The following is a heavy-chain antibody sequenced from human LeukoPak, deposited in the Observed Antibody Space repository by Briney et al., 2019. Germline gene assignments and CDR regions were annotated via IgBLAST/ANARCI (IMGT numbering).Heavy chain of an antibody. CDR2: INNSGGRT. D-gene: IGHD5-18*01. J-gene: IGHJ5*02. Sequence: GGSLRLSCAASGFTFSSYVMNWVRQAPGKGLEWVSTINNSGGRTYYADSVKGRFTMSRDNSKNTLYLQMNSLRAEDTAVYYCARGGYSYGFWFDPWGQGTLVTVSS. CDR1: GFTFSSYV. V-gene: IGHV3-23*01. CDR3: ARGGYSYGFWFDP.